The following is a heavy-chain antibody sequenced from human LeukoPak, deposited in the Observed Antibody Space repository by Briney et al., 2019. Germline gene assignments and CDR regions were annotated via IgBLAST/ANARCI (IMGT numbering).Heavy chain of an antibody. Sequence: SETLSLTCAVSGYSIGSSNWWGWIRQPPGKGLEWIGYIYYSGSTYYNPSLKSRVTMLVDTSKNQFSLKLSSVTAVDTAVYYCARSHEEAFDIWGQGTMVTVSS. V-gene: IGHV4-28*01. CDR1: GYSIGSSNW. J-gene: IGHJ3*02. CDR2: IYYSGST. CDR3: ARSHEEAFDI.